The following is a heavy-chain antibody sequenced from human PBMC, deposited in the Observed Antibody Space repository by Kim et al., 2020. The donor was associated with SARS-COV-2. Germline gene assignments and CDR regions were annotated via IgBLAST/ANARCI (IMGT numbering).Heavy chain of an antibody. CDR3: ARVGRYDSSGS. CDR2: IYHSGST. Sequence: SETLSLTCTVSAYSISSGYYWGWIRQPPGKGLEWIGTIYHSGSTYYNPSLKSRLTITVDTSKNQFSLRLSSVTAADSAVYYCARVGRYDSSGSWGQGTPVTVSS. J-gene: IGHJ5*02. CDR1: AYSISSGYY. D-gene: IGHD3-22*01. V-gene: IGHV4-38-2*02.